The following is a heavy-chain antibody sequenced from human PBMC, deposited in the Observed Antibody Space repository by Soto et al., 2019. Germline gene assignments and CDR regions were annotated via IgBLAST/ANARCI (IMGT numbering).Heavy chain of an antibody. D-gene: IGHD3-22*01. CDR1: GGSVSSGSYY. CDR3: ATHPVTYYYDSSGYYTFDY. CDR2: IYYSGST. J-gene: IGHJ4*02. V-gene: IGHV4-61*01. Sequence: PSETLSLTCTVSGGSVSSGSYYWSWIRQPPGKGLEWIGYIYYSGSTNYNPSLKSRVTISVDTSKNQFSLKLSSVTAADTAVYYCATHPVTYYYDSSGYYTFDYWGQGTLVTVSS.